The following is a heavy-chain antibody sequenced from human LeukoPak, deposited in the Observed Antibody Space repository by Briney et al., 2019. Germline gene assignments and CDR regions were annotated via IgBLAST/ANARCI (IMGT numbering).Heavy chain of an antibody. D-gene: IGHD1-26*01. CDR3: ARARESRFDY. CDR1: GDSVSRNSVT. CDR2: TYYRSKWNS. Sequence: SQTLSLTCVLSGDSVSRNSVTWNWIRQSPSRGLEWLGRTYYRSKWNSDYAVSVKGRVTINIDTSNNQFSLHLNSVTPEDTALYYCARARESRFDYWGQGTLVTVSS. V-gene: IGHV6-1*01. J-gene: IGHJ4*02.